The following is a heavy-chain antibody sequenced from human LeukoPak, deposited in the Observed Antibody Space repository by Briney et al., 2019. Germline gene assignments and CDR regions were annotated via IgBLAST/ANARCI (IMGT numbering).Heavy chain of an antibody. Sequence: GGSLRLSCAASGFTFSSYAMSWVRLAPGKGLEWVSIISGSGYTTYYADSVRGRFTISRDTSTNTLYLQMNSLRAEDTALYYCARDTWVGDYGDFDYWGQGTLVTVSS. V-gene: IGHV3-23*01. CDR3: ARDTWVGDYGDFDY. CDR1: GFTFSSYA. J-gene: IGHJ4*02. CDR2: ISGSGYTT. D-gene: IGHD4-17*01.